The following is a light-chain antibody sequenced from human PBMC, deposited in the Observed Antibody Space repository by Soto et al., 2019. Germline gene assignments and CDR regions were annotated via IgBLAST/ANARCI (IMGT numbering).Light chain of an antibody. Sequence: QSALTQPPSASGSPGQSVTISCTGTSSDVGGYDSVAWYQQHPGKAPKLIIYEVTKRPSGVPDRFSGSKSGNTASLTVSGLQAEDEADYYCSSYTSSSTYVFGTGTKLTVL. CDR3: SSYTSSSTYV. V-gene: IGLV2-8*01. CDR2: EVT. CDR1: SSDVGGYDS. J-gene: IGLJ1*01.